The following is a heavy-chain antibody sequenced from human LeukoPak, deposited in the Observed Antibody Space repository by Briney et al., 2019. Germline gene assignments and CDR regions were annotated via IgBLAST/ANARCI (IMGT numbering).Heavy chain of an antibody. V-gene: IGHV3-23*01. CDR1: GFTFSRYG. CDR2: ISDTGAST. J-gene: IGHJ4*02. CDR3: ATGAYFEY. Sequence: GGSLRLSCAASGFTFSRYGMTWVRQAPGKGLEWVSTISDTGASTYCADSVKDRFTISRDNSKNTLYLQMSGLRAEDTAIYYCATGAYFEYWGQGALVPVSS.